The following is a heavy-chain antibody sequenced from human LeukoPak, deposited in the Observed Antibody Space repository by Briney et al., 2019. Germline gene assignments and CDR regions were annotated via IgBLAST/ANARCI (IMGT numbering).Heavy chain of an antibody. CDR2: IKADGSEK. D-gene: IGHD3-10*02. J-gene: IGHJ6*04. CDR1: GFIFSNYW. CDR3: AELGITMIGGV. Sequence: GGSLRLSCAASGFIFSNYWMTWVRQAPGKGLEWVANIKADGSEKYYVDSVRGRFTISRDNAKNSLYLQMNSLRAEDTAVYYCAELGITMIGGVWGKGTTVTISS. V-gene: IGHV3-7*01.